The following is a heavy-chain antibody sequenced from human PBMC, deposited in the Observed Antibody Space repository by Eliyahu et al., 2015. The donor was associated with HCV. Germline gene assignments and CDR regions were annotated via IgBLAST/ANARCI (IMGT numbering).Heavy chain of an antibody. Sequence: EVQLVESGGGLVQPGGSLXXSCVASEFTFSSYSMNWVRQAPGKGLEWISYISSSGSPIYYADSVKGRFTISRDNAKKSLYLQMNSLRAEDTAVYYCAHHTGYFDPWGQGTLVTVSS. CDR2: ISSSGSPI. J-gene: IGHJ5*02. CDR1: EFTFSSYS. V-gene: IGHV3-48*01. D-gene: IGHD1-1*01. CDR3: AHHTGYFDP.